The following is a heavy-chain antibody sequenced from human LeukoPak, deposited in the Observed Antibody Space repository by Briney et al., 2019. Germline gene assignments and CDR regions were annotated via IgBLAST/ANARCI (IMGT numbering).Heavy chain of an antibody. CDR2: INPNSGGT. CDR1: GYTLTELS. Sequence: ASVKVSCKVSGYTLTELSMHWVRQAPGQGLEWMGWINPNSGGTNYAQKFQGWVTMTRDTSISTAYMELSRLRSDDTAVYYCARERNYNSGSYYYYYGMDVWGQGTTVTVSS. V-gene: IGHV1-2*04. J-gene: IGHJ6*02. CDR3: ARERNYNSGSYYYYYGMDV. D-gene: IGHD1-26*01.